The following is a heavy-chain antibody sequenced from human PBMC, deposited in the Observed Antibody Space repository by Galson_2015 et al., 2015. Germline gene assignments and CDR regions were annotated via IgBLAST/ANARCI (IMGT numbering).Heavy chain of an antibody. CDR3: ARGGPSYAFDY. D-gene: IGHD3-10*01. V-gene: IGHV4-59*01. CDR1: GGSISSYY. J-gene: IGHJ4*02. Sequence: ETLSLTYTVSGGSISSYYWSWIRQPPGKGLEWIGYIYYSGSTNYNPSLKSRVTISVDTSKNQFSLKLSSVTAADTAVYYCARGGPSYAFDYWGQGTLVTVSS. CDR2: IYYSGST.